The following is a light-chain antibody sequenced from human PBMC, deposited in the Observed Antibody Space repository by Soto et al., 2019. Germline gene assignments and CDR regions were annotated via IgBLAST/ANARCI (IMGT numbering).Light chain of an antibody. J-gene: IGLJ3*02. CDR2: DTA. Sequence: QAVVTQEPSLTVSPGGTVTLTCGSSTGAVTSGHYPYWFQQRPGQAPRTLIYDTANKYSWTPARFSGSLLGGKAALTLSGAQPEDEAEYYCLLYYSGPAVFGGGTQLTVL. V-gene: IGLV7-46*01. CDR1: TGAVTSGHY. CDR3: LLYYSGPAV.